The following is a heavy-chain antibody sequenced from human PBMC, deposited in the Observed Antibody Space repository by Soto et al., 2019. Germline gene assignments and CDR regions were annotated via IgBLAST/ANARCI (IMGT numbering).Heavy chain of an antibody. D-gene: IGHD3-10*01. J-gene: IGHJ4*02. V-gene: IGHV4-39*01. Sequence: PSETLSLTCTVSGGSIDRSNYYWDWLRQPPGKGLEWIGTTYYNGNAYYNPSLKSRVSMSVDTSKNQFSLKLVSVTAADTAVYYCARHFVAVVIKGWGYWGQGTRVTVSS. CDR3: ARHFVAVVIKGWGY. CDR1: GGSIDRSNYY. CDR2: TYYNGNA.